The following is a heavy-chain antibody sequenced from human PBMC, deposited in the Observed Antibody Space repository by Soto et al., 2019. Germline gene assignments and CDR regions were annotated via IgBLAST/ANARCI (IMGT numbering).Heavy chain of an antibody. J-gene: IGHJ6*02. CDR1: GYTFTSYD. CDR2: MNPNSGNT. V-gene: IGHV1-8*01. D-gene: IGHD3-3*01. Sequence: QVQLVQSGAEVKKPGASVKVSCKASGYTFTSYDINWVRQATGQGLEWMGWMNPNSGNTGYVQKFQGRVTMTRNTSISTAYMELSSLRSEDTAVYYCARGDYDFWSGYSRPYYYYGMDVWGQGTTVTVSS. CDR3: ARGDYDFWSGYSRPYYYYGMDV.